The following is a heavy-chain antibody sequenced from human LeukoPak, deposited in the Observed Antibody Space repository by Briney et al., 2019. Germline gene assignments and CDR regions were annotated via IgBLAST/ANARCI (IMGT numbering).Heavy chain of an antibody. D-gene: IGHD7-27*01. CDR3: ARTAWGGYYYGMDV. CDR2: IYYSGST. CDR1: GGSISSYY. V-gene: IGHV4-59*08. Sequence: SENLSLTCTVSGGSISSYYWSWIRQPPGKGLEWIGYIYYSGSTNYNPSLKSRVTISVDTSKNQFSLKLSSVTAADTAVYYCARTAWGGYYYGMDVWGQGTTVTVSS. J-gene: IGHJ6*02.